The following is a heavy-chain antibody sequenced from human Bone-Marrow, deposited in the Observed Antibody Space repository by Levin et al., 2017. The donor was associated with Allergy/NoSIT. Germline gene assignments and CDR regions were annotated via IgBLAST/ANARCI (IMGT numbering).Heavy chain of an antibody. Sequence: GGSLRLSCAASGFTVSNNYMSWVRQAPGKGPEWVSLIYSGGSTLYADSVKGRFTISRDNSKNTLYLQMNSLRAEDTAVYYCATRAVAAPYWGQGALVTVSS. D-gene: IGHD6-19*01. CDR2: IYSGGST. J-gene: IGHJ4*02. CDR1: GFTVSNNY. V-gene: IGHV3-66*01. CDR3: ATRAVAAPY.